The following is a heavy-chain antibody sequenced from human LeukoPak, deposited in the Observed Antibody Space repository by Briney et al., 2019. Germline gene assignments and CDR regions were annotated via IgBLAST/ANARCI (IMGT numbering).Heavy chain of an antibody. Sequence: GESLKISCKGSGYSFTSYWIGWVRRMPGKGLEWMGIIYPGDSDTRYSPSFQGQVTISADKSISTAYLQWSSLKASDTAMYYCARHSRYDSSGYFGAPDYWGQGTLVTVSS. V-gene: IGHV5-51*01. D-gene: IGHD3-22*01. J-gene: IGHJ4*02. CDR2: IYPGDSDT. CDR3: ARHSRYDSSGYFGAPDY. CDR1: GYSFTSYW.